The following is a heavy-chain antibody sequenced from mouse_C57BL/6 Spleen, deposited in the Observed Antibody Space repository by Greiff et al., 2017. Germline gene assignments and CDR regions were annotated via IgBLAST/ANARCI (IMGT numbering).Heavy chain of an antibody. D-gene: IGHD1-1*01. Sequence: QVQLQQPGAELVKPGASVKLSCKASGYTFTSYWMHWVKQRPGQGLEWIGMIHPNSGSTNYNEKFKSKATLTVDKSSSTAYMQLSSLTSEDSAVYDWARDGDYYGSSYGFAYWGQGTLVTVSA. V-gene: IGHV1-64*01. CDR1: GYTFTSYW. J-gene: IGHJ3*01. CDR3: ARDGDYYGSSYGFAY. CDR2: IHPNSGST.